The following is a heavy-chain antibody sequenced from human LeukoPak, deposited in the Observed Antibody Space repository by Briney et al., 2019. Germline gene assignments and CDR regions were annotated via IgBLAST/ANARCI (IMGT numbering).Heavy chain of an antibody. V-gene: IGHV3-15*01. CDR1: GFTFTNAW. J-gene: IGHJ4*02. Sequence: GSLRLSCATSGFTFTNAWMSWVRQAPGKGLEWVGRIKSKTDGATTDYAAPVKGRFTISRDDSKNTLYLQMNSLKTDDTAVYYCTTDVPIYWGQGTLVTVSS. CDR3: TTDVPIY. CDR2: IKSKTDGATT.